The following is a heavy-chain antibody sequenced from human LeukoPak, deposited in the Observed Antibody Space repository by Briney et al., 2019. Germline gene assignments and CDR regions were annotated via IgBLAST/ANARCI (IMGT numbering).Heavy chain of an antibody. D-gene: IGHD6-19*01. J-gene: IGHJ4*02. CDR3: ANDGVSIGWYGGAFDY. CDR1: GFTFYDYA. V-gene: IGHV3-9*01. Sequence: PGGSLRLSCAASGFTFYDYAMHWVRQAAGKGGEGVSGISGNSGSIGYADSGKGRFTLSSDNAKHSLYLQMNRLRAEATALYYCANDGVSIGWYGGAFDYWGQGTLVTVSS. CDR2: ISGNSGSI.